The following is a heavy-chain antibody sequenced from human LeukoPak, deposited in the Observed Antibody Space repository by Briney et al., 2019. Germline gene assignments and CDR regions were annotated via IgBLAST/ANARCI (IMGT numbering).Heavy chain of an antibody. D-gene: IGHD3-3*01. J-gene: IGHJ4*02. CDR1: GYTFTSYG. V-gene: IGHV1-18*01. CDR3: ARETDSYDFWSGYYSEGYFDY. CDR2: ISAYNGNA. Sequence: GASVKVSCKASGYTFTSYGIRWVRQAPGQGLEWMGWISAYNGNANYAQKLQGRVTMTTDTSTSTACMELRSLRSDDTAVYYCARETDSYDFWSGYYSEGYFDYWGQGALVTVSS.